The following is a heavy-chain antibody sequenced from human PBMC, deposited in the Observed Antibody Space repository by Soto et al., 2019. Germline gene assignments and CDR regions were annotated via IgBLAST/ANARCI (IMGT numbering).Heavy chain of an antibody. Sequence: QVQLVESGGGVVQPGRSLRLSCAASGFTFSSYAMHWVRQAPGKGLEWVAVISYDGSNKYYADSVKGRFTISRDNSKNTLYLQMNSLRAEDTAVYYCARDGRGDYDSSGYYYYGMDVW. CDR2: ISYDGSNK. D-gene: IGHD3-22*01. CDR3: ARDGRGDYDSSGYYYYGMDV. V-gene: IGHV3-30-3*01. J-gene: IGHJ6*01. CDR1: GFTFSSYA.